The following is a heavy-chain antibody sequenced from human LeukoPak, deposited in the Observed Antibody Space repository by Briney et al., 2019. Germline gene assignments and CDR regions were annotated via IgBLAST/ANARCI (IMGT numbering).Heavy chain of an antibody. Sequence: ASVKVSCKASGYTFTGDYMHWVRQAPGQGLEWMGWINPNSGGTNYAQKFQGRVTMTRDTSISTAYMELSRLRSDDTAVYYCAREGCGGDCYHYYYYYGMDVWGQGTTVTVSS. D-gene: IGHD2-21*02. CDR3: AREGCGGDCYHYYYYYGMDV. J-gene: IGHJ6*02. CDR1: GYTFTGDY. V-gene: IGHV1-2*02. CDR2: INPNSGGT.